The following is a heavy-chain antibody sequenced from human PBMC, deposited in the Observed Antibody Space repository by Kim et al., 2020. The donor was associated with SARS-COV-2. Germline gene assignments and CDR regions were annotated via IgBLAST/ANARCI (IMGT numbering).Heavy chain of an antibody. CDR1: GGSISSYY. Sequence: SETLSLTCTVSGGSISSYYLSWIRQPPGKGLEWIGYIYSSGSTYYNPSLKSRVTISVDTPKNPFSLKLSSLTAADTAVYYCARLDASCGYAWFDPWGQG. CDR3: ARLDASCGYAWFDP. CDR2: IYSSGST. D-gene: IGHD3-22*01. V-gene: IGHV4-59*12. J-gene: IGHJ5*02.